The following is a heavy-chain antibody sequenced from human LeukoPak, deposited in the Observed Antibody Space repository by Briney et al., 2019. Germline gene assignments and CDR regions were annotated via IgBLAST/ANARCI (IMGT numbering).Heavy chain of an antibody. CDR2: IYSGGST. CDR1: GFTFSSYS. V-gene: IGHV3-53*04. D-gene: IGHD5-12*01. CDR3: ARGGYVES. J-gene: IGHJ5*02. Sequence: GGSLRLSCAASGFTFSSYSMNWVRQAPGKGLEWVSVIYSGGSTYYADSVKGRFTISRHNSKNTLYLQMNSLRAEDTAVYYCARGGYVESWGQGTLVTVSS.